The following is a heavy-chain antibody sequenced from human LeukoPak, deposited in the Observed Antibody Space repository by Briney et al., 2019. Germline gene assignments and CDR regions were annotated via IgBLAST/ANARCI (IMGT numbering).Heavy chain of an antibody. CDR1: GYTFSSYA. J-gene: IGHJ4*02. Sequence: SVKVSCKASGYTFSSYAISWVRQAPGQGLEWMGGIIPMFGTRTYAPKFQGRVTINVDISTTTAYMELSSLRSEDTATYYCARKGNGDYESDYWGQGTLVTVSS. D-gene: IGHD4-17*01. CDR2: IIPMFGTR. CDR3: ARKGNGDYESDY. V-gene: IGHV1-69*06.